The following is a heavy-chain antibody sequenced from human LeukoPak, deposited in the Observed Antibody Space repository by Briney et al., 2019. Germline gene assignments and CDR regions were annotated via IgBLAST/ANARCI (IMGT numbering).Heavy chain of an antibody. Sequence: GGSLRLSCAASGLNFRSYGMSWVRQAPGKGLEWVSGINWSGGRTGYADSVKGRFTISRDNAKNSLYLQMNSLRAEDTALYYCAKRSNSGWNLDYWGQGTLVTVSS. J-gene: IGHJ4*02. V-gene: IGHV3-20*04. CDR2: INWSGGRT. D-gene: IGHD6-19*01. CDR3: AKRSNSGWNLDY. CDR1: GLNFRSYG.